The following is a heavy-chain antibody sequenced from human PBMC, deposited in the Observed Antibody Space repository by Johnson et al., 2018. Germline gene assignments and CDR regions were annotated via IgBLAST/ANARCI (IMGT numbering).Heavy chain of an antibody. CDR1: GFTFTNSW. V-gene: IGHV3-15*07. D-gene: IGHD3-22*01. J-gene: IGHJ1*01. CDR2: VKSKADGGTA. CDR3: TTNITMIVVGGGAEPGAEYFQH. Sequence: VQLVQSGGGLVKPGESLRLSCAASGFTFTNSWMNWVRQTPGKGLEWIGRVKSKADGGTADYAAPLKGRFIISRDDSKNTRFLQMNSLEIEDTALYYCTTNITMIVVGGGAEPGAEYFQHWGQGTLVTVSS.